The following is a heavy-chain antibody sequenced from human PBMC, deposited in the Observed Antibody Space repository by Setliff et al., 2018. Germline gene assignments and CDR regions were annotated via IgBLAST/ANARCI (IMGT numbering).Heavy chain of an antibody. V-gene: IGHV3-30*02. Sequence: LRLSCAASGFTFSSYGMHWVRQAPGKGLEWVAFIRYDGSNKYYADSVKGRFTISRDNSKNTLYLQMNSLRAEDTAVYYCAKDGAQGLLWFGEFSGIQHWGQGTLVTVSS. CDR3: AKDGAQGLLWFGEFSGIQH. CDR1: GFTFSSYG. D-gene: IGHD3-10*01. J-gene: IGHJ1*01. CDR2: IRYDGSNK.